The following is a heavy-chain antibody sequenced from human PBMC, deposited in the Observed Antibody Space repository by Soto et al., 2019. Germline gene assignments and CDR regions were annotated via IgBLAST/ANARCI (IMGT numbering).Heavy chain of an antibody. Sequence: PSETLSLTCTVSGGSISSYYWSWIRRHPGKGLEWIGYIYYSGSTYYNPSLKSRVTISVDRSKSQLSLKLSSVTAADTAVYYCARSQTTVTSYDYWGQGTLVTVSS. CDR3: ARSQTTVTSYDY. CDR1: GGSISSYY. D-gene: IGHD4-17*01. J-gene: IGHJ4*02. CDR2: IYYSGST. V-gene: IGHV4-59*12.